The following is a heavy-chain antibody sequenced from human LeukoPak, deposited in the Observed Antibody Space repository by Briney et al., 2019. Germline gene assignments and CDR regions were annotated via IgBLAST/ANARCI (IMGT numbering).Heavy chain of an antibody. V-gene: IGHV4-34*01. J-gene: IGHJ4*02. CDR1: GGSFSGYY. CDR2: INHSGST. D-gene: IGHD2-21*02. CDR3: ARDVVVTREYYFDY. Sequence: PSETLSLTCAVYGGSFSGYYWSWIRQPPGKGLEWIGEINHSGSTNYNPSLKSRVTISVDTSKNQFSLKLSSVTAADTAVYYCARDVVVTREYYFDYWGQGTLVTVSS.